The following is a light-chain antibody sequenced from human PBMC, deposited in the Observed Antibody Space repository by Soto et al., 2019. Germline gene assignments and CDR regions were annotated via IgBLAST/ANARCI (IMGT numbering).Light chain of an antibody. V-gene: IGKV1-8*01. CDR2: GAS. Sequence: AIRMTQSPSSFSASAGDRVTITCRASQFISSNLAWYQQRPGKAPKLLIYGASTLQGGVPSRFSGSGSGTDFSLSISSLRHEDFATYYCQQYYSFPFTFGQGTKLEIK. CDR1: QFISSN. J-gene: IGKJ2*01. CDR3: QQYYSFPFT.